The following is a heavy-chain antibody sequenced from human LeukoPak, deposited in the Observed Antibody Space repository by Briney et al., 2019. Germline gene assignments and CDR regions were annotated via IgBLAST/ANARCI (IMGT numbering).Heavy chain of an antibody. D-gene: IGHD7-27*01. CDR2: IKSKTDGGAT. Sequence: PGGSLSLSCAASGFTFSNAWMSWVRHPPGKALEWVGRIKSKTDGGATDYAAPVKGRFTISRDDSQNMLYLQMNSLKTEDTAMYYCTTRVTGDFGSYFDCWGQGTLVTVSS. CDR3: TTRVTGDFGSYFDC. CDR1: GFTFSNAW. J-gene: IGHJ4*02. V-gene: IGHV3-15*01.